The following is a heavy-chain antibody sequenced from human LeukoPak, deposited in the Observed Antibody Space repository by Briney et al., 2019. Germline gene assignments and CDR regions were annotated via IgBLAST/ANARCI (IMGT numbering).Heavy chain of an antibody. CDR3: ARSPDPYCSSTSCYRGSRFYMDV. CDR1: VGTFSSYA. V-gene: IGHV1-69*05. J-gene: IGHJ6*03. CDR2: IIPIFGTA. D-gene: IGHD2-2*02. Sequence: SVKVSCKASVGTFSSYAISWVRQAPGQGLEWMGGIIPIFGTANYAQKFQGRVTITTDESTSTAYMELSSLRSEDTAVYYCARSPDPYCSSTSCYRGSRFYMDVWGKGTTVTVSS.